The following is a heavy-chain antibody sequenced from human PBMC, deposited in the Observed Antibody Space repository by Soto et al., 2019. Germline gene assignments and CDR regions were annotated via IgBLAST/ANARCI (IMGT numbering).Heavy chain of an antibody. CDR1: GGSFSGYY. Sequence: SETLSLTCAVYGGSFSGYYWNWIRQPPGKGLEWIGEIDHSGYTNYNPSLKSRVTISVDTSKNQFSLRLTSVTAADTAVYYCARARDWFDXWGQGTLVTVSX. CDR3: ARARDWFDX. CDR2: IDHSGYT. J-gene: IGHJ5*02. V-gene: IGHV4-34*01.